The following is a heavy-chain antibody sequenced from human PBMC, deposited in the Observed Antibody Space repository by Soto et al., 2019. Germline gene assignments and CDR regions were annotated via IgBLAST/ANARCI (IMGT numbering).Heavy chain of an antibody. CDR1: GFTFTNAW. Sequence: EVQLVDSGGGSVEPGGSLRLSCAASGFTFTNAWLNWVRQAPGKGLEWVGRIKSKINGGTIDYAAPVKGRFGISRDDSENTVYLQMNSLKTEDTAVYYCAADLPDWGAYAFDYWGQGTLVTVSS. CDR2: IKSKINGGTI. J-gene: IGHJ4*02. CDR3: AADLPDWGAYAFDY. V-gene: IGHV3-15*07. D-gene: IGHD3-16*01.